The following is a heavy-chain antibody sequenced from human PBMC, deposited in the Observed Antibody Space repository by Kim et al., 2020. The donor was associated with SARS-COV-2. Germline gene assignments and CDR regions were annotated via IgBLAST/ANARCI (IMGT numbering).Heavy chain of an antibody. D-gene: IGHD6-19*01. V-gene: IGHV4-61*02. CDR2: IYTSGST. J-gene: IGHJ6*02. CDR1: GGSISSGSYY. CDR3: ARDRGIGQWLVVDNYGMDV. Sequence: SETLSLTCTVSGGSISSGSYYWSWIRQPAGKGLEWIGRIYTSGSTNYNPSLKSRVTISVDTSKNQFSLKLSSVTAADTAVYYCARDRGIGQWLVVDNYGMDVWGQGTTVTVSS.